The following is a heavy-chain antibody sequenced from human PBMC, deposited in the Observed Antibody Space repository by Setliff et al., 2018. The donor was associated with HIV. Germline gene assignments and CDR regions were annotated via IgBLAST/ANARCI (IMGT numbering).Heavy chain of an antibody. Sequence: PGESLKISCKASGYKFTGYWINWVRQMPGKGLEWMGRIDPSDSYVDYSPSFQGHVTIPIDKSVSSAHLQWSSLKASDTAMYYCARHKNGAYSLDSWGQGTLVTVSS. V-gene: IGHV5-10-1*01. CDR2: IDPSDSYV. CDR1: GYKFTGYW. J-gene: IGHJ4*02. CDR3: ARHKNGAYSLDS. D-gene: IGHD4-17*01.